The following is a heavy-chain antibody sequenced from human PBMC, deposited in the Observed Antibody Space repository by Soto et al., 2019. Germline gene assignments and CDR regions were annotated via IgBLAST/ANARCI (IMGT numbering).Heavy chain of an antibody. J-gene: IGHJ4*02. CDR2: IMRSIFGVTV. D-gene: IGHD2-8*01. Sequence: EVQLVESGGGLVEPGGSLTLSCAASGFSFTDAWMNWVRLTPGKRLEWVDRIMRSIFGVTVDYAAPVKGRFTISNDDSTNTLFLHMNSLKTEDTAIYYCTRPPLGYCTTSTCYDYFDYWGQGALVTVSS. V-gene: IGHV3-15*01. CDR1: GFSFTDAW. CDR3: TRPPLGYCTTSTCYDYFDY.